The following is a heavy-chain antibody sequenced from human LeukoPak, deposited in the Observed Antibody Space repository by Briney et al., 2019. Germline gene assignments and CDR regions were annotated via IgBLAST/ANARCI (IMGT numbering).Heavy chain of an antibody. CDR2: IGISSGNT. J-gene: IGHJ4*01. D-gene: IGHD5-12*01. V-gene: IGHV3-11*06. Sequence: GGSLRLSCSASGFTFRNFAISWVRQAPGKGLEWISYIGISSGNTKYADSVKGRFTISRDKARNSLYLQMNSLRVEDTAMYYCARDHRYAFDNWGHGTLVTVSS. CDR1: GFTFRNFA. CDR3: ARDHRYAFDN.